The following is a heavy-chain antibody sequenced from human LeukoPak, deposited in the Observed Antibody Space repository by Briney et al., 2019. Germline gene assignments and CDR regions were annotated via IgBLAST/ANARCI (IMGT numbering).Heavy chain of an antibody. CDR1: SGSISSSSYY. CDR3: ARVRGTLRGNFDY. V-gene: IGHV4-39*07. CDR2: IYYSGST. J-gene: IGHJ4*02. D-gene: IGHD3-10*01. Sequence: SETLSLTCTVSSGSISSSSYYWGWIRQSPGKGLEWIGSIYYSGSTYYNLSLKSRVTISVDRSKNQFSLKLSSVTAADTAVYYCARVRGTLRGNFDYWGQGTLVTVSS.